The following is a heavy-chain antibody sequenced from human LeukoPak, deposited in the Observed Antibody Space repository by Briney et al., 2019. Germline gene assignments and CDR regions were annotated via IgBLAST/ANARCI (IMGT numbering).Heavy chain of an antibody. CDR3: VMYTWGDVPDI. CDR2: MNSDGSDT. CDR1: GFNFRDSW. D-gene: IGHD1-20*01. J-gene: IGHJ3*02. V-gene: IGHV3-74*01. Sequence: GWSLRLSCAASGFNFRDSWMYWVRQAPGKGLVWVARMNSDGSDTAHADSVRGRFTVSRDSAKNTLYLQMNSLRAEDTAVYFCVMYTWGDVPDIWGQGTMVTVSS.